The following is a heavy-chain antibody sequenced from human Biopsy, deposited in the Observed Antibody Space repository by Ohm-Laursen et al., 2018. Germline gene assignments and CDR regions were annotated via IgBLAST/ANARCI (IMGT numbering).Heavy chain of an antibody. J-gene: IGHJ6*02. CDR1: GESFNGYY. D-gene: IGHD3-22*01. CDR2: INHSGKT. V-gene: IGHV4-34*01. Sequence: SDTLSLTCAVYGESFNGYYWSWIRQTPGQGLEWIGEINHSGKTNYNPSLKSRVTISVDTSKNQFSLTVRSVTAADTAVYYCVRGGDYYDPYRYYALDVWGQGTTVTVSS. CDR3: VRGGDYYDPYRYYALDV.